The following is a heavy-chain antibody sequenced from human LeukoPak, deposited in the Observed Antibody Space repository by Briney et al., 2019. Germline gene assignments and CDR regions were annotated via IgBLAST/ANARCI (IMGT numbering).Heavy chain of an antibody. Sequence: ASVKVSCKASGGTFSSYAISWVRQAPGQGLEWMGGIIPIFGTANYAQKFQGRVTITTDESTSTAYMELSSLRSEDTAVYYCARPLGYCSSTSCYLGAFDIWGQGTMVTVSS. CDR3: ARPLGYCSSTSCYLGAFDI. CDR1: GGTFSSYA. V-gene: IGHV1-69*05. J-gene: IGHJ3*02. CDR2: IIPIFGTA. D-gene: IGHD2-2*01.